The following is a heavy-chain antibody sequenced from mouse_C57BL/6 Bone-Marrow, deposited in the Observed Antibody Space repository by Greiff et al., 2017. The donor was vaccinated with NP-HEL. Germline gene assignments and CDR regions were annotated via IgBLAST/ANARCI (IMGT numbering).Heavy chain of an antibody. CDR1: GYTFTSYW. J-gene: IGHJ2*01. V-gene: IGHV1-55*01. D-gene: IGHD1-1*01. CDR2: IYPGSGST. CDR3: GRRITTVVARGDY. Sequence: QVQLQQPGAELVKPGASVKMSCKASGYTFTSYWITWVKPRPGQGLEWIGDIYPGSGSTNYNEKFKSKTTRTVDTSSSPANMKLSSLTSEDAAVYYGGRRITTVVARGDYWGQGTTLTVSS.